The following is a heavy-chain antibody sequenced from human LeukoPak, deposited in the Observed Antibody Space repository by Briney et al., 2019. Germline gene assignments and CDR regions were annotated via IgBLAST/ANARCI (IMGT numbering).Heavy chain of an antibody. CDR1: GGTWSSYA. CDR2: IIPIFGTA. Sequence: SVKVSCKASGGTWSSYAISWVRQAPGQGLEWMGGIIPIFGTANYAQKFQGRVTITADESTSTAYMELSSLRSEDTAVYYCARSGNPYYYDSSGYFDYWGQGTLVTVSS. V-gene: IGHV1-69*13. D-gene: IGHD3-22*01. J-gene: IGHJ4*02. CDR3: ARSGNPYYYDSSGYFDY.